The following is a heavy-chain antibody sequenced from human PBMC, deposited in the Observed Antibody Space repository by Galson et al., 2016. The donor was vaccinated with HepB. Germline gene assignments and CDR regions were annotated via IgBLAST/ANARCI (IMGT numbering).Heavy chain of an antibody. D-gene: IGHD6-6*01. CDR3: ARGNWGVGSSSRKNHYYYYYGMDV. CDR2: MNPNNGNT. CDR1: GYTFTSYD. Sequence: SVKVSCKASGYTFTSYDINWVRQATGQGLEWMGWMNPNNGNTDYAQKFQGRVTMTRNTSISTAYMELSSLRSEDTAVYYCARGNWGVGSSSRKNHYYYYYGMDVWGKGTTVTVSS. J-gene: IGHJ6*04. V-gene: IGHV1-8*01.